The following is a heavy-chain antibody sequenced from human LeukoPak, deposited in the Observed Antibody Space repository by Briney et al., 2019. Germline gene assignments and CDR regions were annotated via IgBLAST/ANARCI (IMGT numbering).Heavy chain of an antibody. V-gene: IGHV4-59*01. CDR3: ARTPRIGYCSSTSCYRAFDI. Sequence: SDTLSLTCTVSGGSMSSYYWSWIRQPPGKGLEWIGYIYYSGSTNHNPSLKSRVTISVDTSKNQFSLKLSSVTAADTAVYYCARTPRIGYCSSTSCYRAFDIWGQGTMVTVSS. J-gene: IGHJ3*02. CDR2: IYYSGST. CDR1: GGSMSSYY. D-gene: IGHD2-2*03.